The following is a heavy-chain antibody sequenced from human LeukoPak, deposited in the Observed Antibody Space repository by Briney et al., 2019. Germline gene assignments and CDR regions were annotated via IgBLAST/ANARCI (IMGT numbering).Heavy chain of an antibody. CDR1: GFTFSSYS. J-gene: IGHJ4*02. CDR3: AKAHTTAIFDY. V-gene: IGHV3-21*01. CDR2: ISSSSSYI. Sequence: GGSLRLSCAASGFTFSSYSMNWVRQAPGKGLEWVSSISSSSSYIYYADSVKGRFTISRDNSKNTLYLQMNSLRAEDTAVYYCAKAHTTAIFDYWGQGTLVTVSS. D-gene: IGHD4-17*01.